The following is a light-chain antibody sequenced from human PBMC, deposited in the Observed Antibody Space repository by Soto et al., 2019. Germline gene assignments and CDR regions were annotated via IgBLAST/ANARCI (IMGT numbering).Light chain of an antibody. J-gene: IGLJ1*01. Sequence: QSALTQPASVSGSPGQSVTISCTGTSSDFGSYKFVSWYQHHPGTVPKVIIYETSKRPSGVSDRFSGSKSGNTASLTISGLQAEDEADYYYFSFTSTNTHVFGSGTKVTVL. V-gene: IGLV2-23*01. CDR3: FSFTSTNTHV. CDR2: ETS. CDR1: SSDFGSYKF.